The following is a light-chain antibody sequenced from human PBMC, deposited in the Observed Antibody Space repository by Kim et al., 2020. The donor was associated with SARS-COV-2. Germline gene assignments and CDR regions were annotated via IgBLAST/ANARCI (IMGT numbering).Light chain of an antibody. CDR1: QSVSSSY. CDR3: QQYGSAPRLT. J-gene: IGKJ4*01. CDR2: GAS. V-gene: IGKV3-20*01. Sequence: PGERATLACRASQSVSSSYLAWYQQTPGQAPRLLIYGASSRATGIPDRFSGSGSGTDFTLTISRLETEDFAVYYCQQYGSAPRLTFGGGTKVDIK.